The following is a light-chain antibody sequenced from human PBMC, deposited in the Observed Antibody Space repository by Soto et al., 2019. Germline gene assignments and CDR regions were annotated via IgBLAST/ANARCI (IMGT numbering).Light chain of an antibody. J-gene: IGKJ5*01. CDR1: QSVSSN. Sequence: EIVMTQSPATLSVSPGERATLSCRASQSVSSNLAWYQQKRGQATRLLIYGASTRATGIPARFSGSGSGTEFTLNISSLQSEDFAVYYCQQYDNWLLTFGQGTRLEIK. V-gene: IGKV3-15*01. CDR2: GAS. CDR3: QQYDNWLLT.